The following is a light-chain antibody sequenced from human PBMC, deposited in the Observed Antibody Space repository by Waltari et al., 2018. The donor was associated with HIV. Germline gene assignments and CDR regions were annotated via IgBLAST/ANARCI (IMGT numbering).Light chain of an antibody. V-gene: IGKV1-33*01. CDR3: QQYGG. CDR2: DAS. Sequence: DIQMTQSPSSLSASVGDRVTTTCQASQDISNCLNRYQQKPGKAPKLLIYDASNLETGVPLRFSGSGSETNFTFIISSLQPEDSATYYCQQYGGFGQGTRLEIK. CDR1: QDISNC. J-gene: IGKJ5*01.